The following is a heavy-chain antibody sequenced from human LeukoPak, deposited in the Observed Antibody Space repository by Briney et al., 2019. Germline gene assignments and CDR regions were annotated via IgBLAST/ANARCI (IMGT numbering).Heavy chain of an antibody. D-gene: IGHD4-23*01. CDR1: GVSISSGGYY. CDR3: ARDNPVVTQAFDI. CDR2: IYYSGST. Sequence: SQTLSLTCTVSGVSISSGGYYWSWIRQHPGKGLEWIGYIYYSGSTYYNPSLKSRVTISVDTSKNQFSLKLSSVTAADTAVYYCARDNPVVTQAFDIWGQGTMVTVSS. V-gene: IGHV4-31*03. J-gene: IGHJ3*02.